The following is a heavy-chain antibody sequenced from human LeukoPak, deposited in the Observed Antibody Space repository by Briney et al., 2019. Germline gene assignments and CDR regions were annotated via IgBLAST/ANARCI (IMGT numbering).Heavy chain of an antibody. D-gene: IGHD1-26*01. Sequence: PGGSLRLSCAASGFTFSSYGMHWVRQAPGKGLEWVAFIRYDGSNKYYADSVKGRFTISRDNSKNTLYLQMNSLGAEDTVVYYCAKDRGSYFDYRGQGILVTVSS. J-gene: IGHJ4*02. CDR3: AKDRGSYFDY. CDR2: IRYDGSNK. V-gene: IGHV3-30*02. CDR1: GFTFSSYG.